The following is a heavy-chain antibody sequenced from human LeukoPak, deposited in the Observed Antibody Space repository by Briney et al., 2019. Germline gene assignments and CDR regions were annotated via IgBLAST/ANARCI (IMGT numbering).Heavy chain of an antibody. J-gene: IGHJ5*02. CDR1: GYTFTGYY. CDR3: ARSHDYTNYVGP. V-gene: IGHV1-2*02. Sequence: GASVTVSCKGSGYTFTGYYIHWVRQAPGQGLEWMGWINPNGGGTTYAQKFQVRVTLTRDASISTAYMELSSLRSDDTAVYYCARSHDYTNYVGPWGQGTLVTVSS. CDR2: INPNGGGT. D-gene: IGHD4-11*01.